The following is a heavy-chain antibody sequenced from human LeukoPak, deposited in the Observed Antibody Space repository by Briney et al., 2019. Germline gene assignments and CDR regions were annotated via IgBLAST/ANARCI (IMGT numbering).Heavy chain of an antibody. CDR2: IIPIFGTA. CDR3: ASRVDYVWGSYRYHDY. D-gene: IGHD3-16*02. Sequence: ASVKVSCKAYGGTYSSYAISWVRQAPGQGLEWMGGIIPIFGTANYAQKFQGRVTITADKSTSTAYMELSSLSSEDTAVYYCASRVDYVWGSYRYHDYWGQGTLVTVSS. V-gene: IGHV1-69*06. CDR1: GGTYSSYA. J-gene: IGHJ4*02.